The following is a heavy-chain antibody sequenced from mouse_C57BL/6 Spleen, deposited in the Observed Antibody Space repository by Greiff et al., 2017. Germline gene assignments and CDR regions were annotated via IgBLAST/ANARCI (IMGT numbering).Heavy chain of an antibody. CDR2: IYPSDSET. CDR3: ATLSNPRYFEG. V-gene: IGHV1-61*01. D-gene: IGHD2-5*01. J-gene: IGHJ1*03. CDR1: GYTFTSYW. Sequence: VQLQQPGAELVRPGSSVKLSCKASGYTFTSYWMDWVKQRPGQGLEWIGNIYPSDSETHYNQKFKDKATLTVDKSSSTAYMQLSSLTSEDSAVYYCATLSNPRYFEGWGTGTTVTVSS.